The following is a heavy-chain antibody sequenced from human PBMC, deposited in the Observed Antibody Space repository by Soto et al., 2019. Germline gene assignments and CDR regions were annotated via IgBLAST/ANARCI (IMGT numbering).Heavy chain of an antibody. D-gene: IGHD1-7*01. V-gene: IGHV4-31*03. CDR1: GGSISSGGYY. J-gene: IGHJ4*02. CDR2: IYYSGST. CDR3: ARASRGITGTTNDY. Sequence: PSETLSLTCTVSGGSISSGGYYWSWIRQHPEKGLEWIGYIYYSGSTYYNPSLKSRVTISVDTSKNQFSLKLSSVTAADTAVYYCARASRGITGTTNDYWGQGTLVTVSS.